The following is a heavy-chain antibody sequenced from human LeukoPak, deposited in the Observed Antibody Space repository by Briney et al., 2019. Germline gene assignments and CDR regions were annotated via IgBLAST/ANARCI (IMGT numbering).Heavy chain of an antibody. J-gene: IGHJ4*02. Sequence: GGSPRLSCAASGFTFSSYWMSWVRQAPGKGLEWVANIKQDGSEKHYVDSVKGRFTISRDNAKNSLYLQMNSLRAEDTAVYYCARFYSSSLIGVDYWGQGTLVTVSS. V-gene: IGHV3-7*01. CDR1: GFTFSSYW. CDR2: IKQDGSEK. CDR3: ARFYSSSLIGVDY. D-gene: IGHD6-13*01.